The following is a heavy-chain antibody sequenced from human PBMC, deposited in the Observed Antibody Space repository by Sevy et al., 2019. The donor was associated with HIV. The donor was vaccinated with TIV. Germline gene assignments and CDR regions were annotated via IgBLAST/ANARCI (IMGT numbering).Heavy chain of an antibody. CDR2: ISASGGTT. CDR3: AKSPSSPGSSSTWATFDY. J-gene: IGHJ4*02. Sequence: GESLKISCEASGFTFSDAWMNWVRQAPGKGLEWVSAISASGGTTFFADSVKGRFTISRDNSKNTMYLQMNSLRVEDTAVYYCAKSPSSPGSSSTWATFDYWGQGTLVTVSS. V-gene: IGHV3-23*01. D-gene: IGHD6-13*01. CDR1: GFTFSDA.